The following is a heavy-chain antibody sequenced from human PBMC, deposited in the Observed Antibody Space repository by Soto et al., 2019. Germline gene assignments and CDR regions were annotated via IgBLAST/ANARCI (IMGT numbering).Heavy chain of an antibody. V-gene: IGHV3-21*06. CDR2: ISSTTNYI. CDR1: GFTFTRYS. Sequence: GGSLRLSCAASGFTFTRYSMNWVRQAPGKGLEWVSSISSTTNYIYYGDSMKGRFTISRDNAKNSLYLEMNSLRAEDTAVYYCTRESEDLTSNFDYWGQGTLVTVSS. J-gene: IGHJ4*02. CDR3: TRESEDLTSNFDY.